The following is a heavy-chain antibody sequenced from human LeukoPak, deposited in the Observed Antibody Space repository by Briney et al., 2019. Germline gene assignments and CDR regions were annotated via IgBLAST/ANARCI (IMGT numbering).Heavy chain of an antibody. J-gene: IGHJ3*02. D-gene: IGHD3-3*01. CDR2: MSGGGDIT. V-gene: IGHV3-23*01. CDR3: AKEDFGGGALDI. CDR1: GFTFSSYA. Sequence: PGGSLRLACAASGFTFSSYAMFWVRQAPGKGLEWVSGMSGGGDITYYADSVEGRFTISRDNSKNTLYIQMNSLRAEDTAVYFCAKEDFGGGALDIWGQGTMVTVSS.